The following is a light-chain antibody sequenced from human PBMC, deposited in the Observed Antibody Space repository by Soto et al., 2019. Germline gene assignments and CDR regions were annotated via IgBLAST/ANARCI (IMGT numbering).Light chain of an antibody. CDR1: QSVSSSY. CDR2: GAS. V-gene: IGKV3-20*01. Sequence: EIVLTQSPGTLSLSPGERATLSCRASQSVSSSYLAWYQQKPGQAPRLLIYGASNRATGIPDRFSGSGSGTDFTLTISRLEPEDFPVYYCQQYKSWPPTFGQGTKLEIK. J-gene: IGKJ2*01. CDR3: QQYKSWPPT.